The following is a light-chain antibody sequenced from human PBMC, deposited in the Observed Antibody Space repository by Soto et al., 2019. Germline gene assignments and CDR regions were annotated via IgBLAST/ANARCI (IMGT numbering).Light chain of an antibody. CDR3: QQYNSYSYT. V-gene: IGKV3-11*01. CDR1: QSVDKY. Sequence: EIVMTQSPATLSLSPGERATLSCRASQSVDKYLVWYQQKPGQAPRLLIYDASNRATGIPARFSGSGSGTDFTLTISSLEPEDFAVYYCQQYNSYSYTFGQGTKLEIK. CDR2: DAS. J-gene: IGKJ2*01.